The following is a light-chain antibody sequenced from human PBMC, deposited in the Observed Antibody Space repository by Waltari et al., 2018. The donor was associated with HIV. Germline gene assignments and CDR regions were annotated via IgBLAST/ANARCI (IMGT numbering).Light chain of an antibody. J-gene: IGKJ1*01. CDR2: GAS. CDR1: QSVRNDY. V-gene: IGKV3-20*01. CDR3: QQYGNSPWT. Sequence: EIVLTQSPGTLSLSPDVRATLSCRASQSVRNDYLAWYQHKPGKSPRLLIYGASSRATGVPDRFSGSGSGTDFTLTVSRLEPEDFAVYYCQQYGNSPWTFGQGTKVE.